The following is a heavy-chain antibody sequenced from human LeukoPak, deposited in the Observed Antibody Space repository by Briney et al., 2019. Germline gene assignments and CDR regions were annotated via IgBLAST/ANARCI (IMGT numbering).Heavy chain of an antibody. V-gene: IGHV4-59*01. Sequence: SETLSLTCTVSGGSISSYYWSWIRQPPGKGLEWIGYIYCSGSTNYNPSLKSRVTISVDTSKNQFSLKLSSVTAADTAVYYCARVKIGRYFDLWGRGTLVTVSS. J-gene: IGHJ2*01. CDR3: ARVKIGRYFDL. CDR2: IYCSGST. CDR1: GGSISSYY.